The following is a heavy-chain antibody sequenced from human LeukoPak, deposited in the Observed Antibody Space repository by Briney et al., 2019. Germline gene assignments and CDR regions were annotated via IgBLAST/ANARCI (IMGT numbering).Heavy chain of an antibody. Sequence: QTGGSLRLSCAASGFTFSSHAMSWVRQAPGKGLEWVSVISAGGSTYYADSVKGRFTISRDNSKNTLYLQMNSLRAEDTAVYYCARMSPPFSAWGQGTLVIVSS. CDR3: ARMSPPFSA. CDR1: GFTFSSHA. V-gene: IGHV3-23*01. CDR2: ISAGGST. J-gene: IGHJ5*02.